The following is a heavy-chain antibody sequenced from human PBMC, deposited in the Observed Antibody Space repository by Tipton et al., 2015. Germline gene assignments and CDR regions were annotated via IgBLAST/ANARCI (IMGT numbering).Heavy chain of an antibody. Sequence: TLSLTCSVSGVSVSSGVQYWSWIRQAAGKRLEYIGRVYSSGGTQYSPSLRSRVTISLDTSNNQFSLRLTSVTLADSAVYYCARGQDENTLGEYYTHWGQGTLVTVSS. V-gene: IGHV4-61*02. J-gene: IGHJ1*01. D-gene: IGHD3-3*01. CDR2: VYSSGGT. CDR3: ARGQDENTLGEYYTH. CDR1: GVSVSSGVQY.